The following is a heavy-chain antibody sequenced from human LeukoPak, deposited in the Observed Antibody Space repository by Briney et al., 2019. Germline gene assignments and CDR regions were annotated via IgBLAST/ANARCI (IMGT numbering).Heavy chain of an antibody. J-gene: IGHJ6*03. V-gene: IGHV4-34*01. CDR2: INHSGST. CDR1: GGSFSGYY. CDR3: ARQNYGSGSYQRVWHYYYYMDV. D-gene: IGHD3-10*01. Sequence: SETLSLTCAVYGGSFSGYYWSWIRQPPGKGLEWIGEINHSGSTNYNPSLKSRVTISVDTSKNQFSLKLSSVTAADTAVYYCARQNYGSGSYQRVWHYYYYMDVWGKGTTVTIS.